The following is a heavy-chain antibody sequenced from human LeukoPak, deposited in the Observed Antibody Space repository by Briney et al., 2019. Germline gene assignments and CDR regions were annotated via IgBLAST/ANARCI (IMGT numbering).Heavy chain of an antibody. V-gene: IGHV3-30*18. J-gene: IGHJ4*02. CDR3: AKGLASVPLCFDY. CDR1: GFTFSSYG. D-gene: IGHD5-12*01. Sequence: GGSLRLSCAASGFTFSSYGMHWVRQAPGKGLEWVAVISYDGSNKYYADSVKGRFTISRDNSKNTLYLQMNSLRAEDTAVYYCAKGLASVPLCFDYWGQGTLVTVSS. CDR2: ISYDGSNK.